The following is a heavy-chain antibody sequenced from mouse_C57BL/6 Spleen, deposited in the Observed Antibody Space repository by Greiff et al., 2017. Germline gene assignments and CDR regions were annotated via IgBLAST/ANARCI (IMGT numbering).Heavy chain of an antibody. CDR2: ISSGSSTI. V-gene: IGHV5-17*01. J-gene: IGHJ2*01. CDR3: ARDGNYGGYFDY. D-gene: IGHD2-1*01. Sequence: EVKVVESGGGLVKPGGSLKLSCAASGFTFSDYGMHWVRQAPEKGLEWVAYISSGSSTIYYADTVKGRFTISRDKAKNTLFLQMTSLRSEDTAMYYCARDGNYGGYFDYWGQGTTLTVSS. CDR1: GFTFSDYG.